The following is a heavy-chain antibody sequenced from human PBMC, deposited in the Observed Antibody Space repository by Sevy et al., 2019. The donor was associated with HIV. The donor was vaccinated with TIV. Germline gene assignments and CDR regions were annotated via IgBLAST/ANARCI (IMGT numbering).Heavy chain of an antibody. CDR2: VGPAGDQ. D-gene: IGHD5-12*01. V-gene: IGHV3-13*05. Sequence: GGSLRLSCVAAGFTFSSYDMHWVRQVTGKGLEWISGVGPAGDQFYPGSVKGRVTISRENAKNSFYLQMNNLRAGDTAGYYCARRGGYSDYGMDVWGQGTTVTVSS. CDR3: ARRGGYSDYGMDV. J-gene: IGHJ6*02. CDR1: GFTFSSYD.